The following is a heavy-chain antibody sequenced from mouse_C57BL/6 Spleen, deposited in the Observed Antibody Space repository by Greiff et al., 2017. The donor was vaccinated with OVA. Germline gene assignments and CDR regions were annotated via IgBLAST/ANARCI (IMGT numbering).Heavy chain of an antibody. D-gene: IGHD2-4*01. V-gene: IGHV3-6*01. CDR3: ARIGSYDYGDFDV. CDR2: ISYDGSN. J-gene: IGHJ1*03. Sequence: EVQLQQSGPGLVKPSQSLSLTCSVTGYSITSGYYWNWIRQFPGNKLEWMGYISYDGSNNYNPSLKNRISITRDTSRNQFFLKLNSVTTEDTATYYCARIGSYDYGDFDVWGTGTTVTVSS. CDR1: GYSITSGYY.